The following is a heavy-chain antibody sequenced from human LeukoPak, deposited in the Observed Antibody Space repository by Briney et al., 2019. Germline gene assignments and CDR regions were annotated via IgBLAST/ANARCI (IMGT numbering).Heavy chain of an antibody. V-gene: IGHV3-30-3*01. J-gene: IGHJ3*02. D-gene: IGHD3-10*01. CDR2: ISYDGSNK. Sequence: GGSLRLSCAASGFTFSSYAMHWVRQAPGKGLEWVAVISYDGSNKYYADSVKGRFTISRDNSKNTLYLQMNSLRAEDTAVYYCARDDDGDGSGSWGAFDIWGQGTMVTVSS. CDR1: GFTFSSYA. CDR3: ARDDDGDGSGSWGAFDI.